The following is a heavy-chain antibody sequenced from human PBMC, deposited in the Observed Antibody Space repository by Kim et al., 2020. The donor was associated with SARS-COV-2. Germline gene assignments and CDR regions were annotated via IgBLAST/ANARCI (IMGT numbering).Heavy chain of an antibody. V-gene: IGHV3-7*03. D-gene: IGHD5-12*01. CDR1: GFTFSSYW. J-gene: IGHJ4*02. Sequence: GGSLRLSCAASGFTFSSYWMSWVRQAPGKGLEWVANIKQDGSEKYYVDSVKGRFTISRDNAKNSLYLQMNSLTAEDTAVYYCARDLGIVATITIFDYWGQGTLVTVSS. CDR3: ARDLGIVATITIFDY. CDR2: IKQDGSEK.